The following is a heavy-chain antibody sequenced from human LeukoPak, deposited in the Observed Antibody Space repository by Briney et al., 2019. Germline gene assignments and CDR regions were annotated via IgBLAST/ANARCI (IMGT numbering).Heavy chain of an antibody. Sequence: PGGSLRLSCAASGFTFSDYYMSWIRQAPGKGLEWVSYISSSSSYTNYADSVKGRFTISRDNAKNSLYLQMNSMRAEDTAVYYCARDRTTVTTFDYWGQGTLVTVSS. CDR2: ISSSSSYT. CDR3: ARDRTTVTTFDY. CDR1: GFTFSDYY. D-gene: IGHD4-17*01. V-gene: IGHV3-11*05. J-gene: IGHJ4*02.